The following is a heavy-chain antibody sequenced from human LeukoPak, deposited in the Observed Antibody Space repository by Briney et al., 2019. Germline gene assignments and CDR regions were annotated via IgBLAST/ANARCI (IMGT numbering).Heavy chain of an antibody. D-gene: IGHD3-22*01. Sequence: SETLSLTCSVSGGTISSYYWSWIRQPPGKGLEWIGYIYYSGSTNYNPSLKSRVTISVDTSKNKFSLRLSSVTAADTAVYYCARHSYYDSSGYYPVGYWGQGTLVTVSS. CDR2: IYYSGST. V-gene: IGHV4-59*08. CDR3: ARHSYYDSSGYYPVGY. J-gene: IGHJ4*02. CDR1: GGTISSYY.